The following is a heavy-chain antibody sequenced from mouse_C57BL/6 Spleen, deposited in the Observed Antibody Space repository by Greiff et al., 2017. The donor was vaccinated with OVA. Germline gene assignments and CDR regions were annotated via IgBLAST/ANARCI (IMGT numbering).Heavy chain of an antibody. D-gene: IGHD2-3*01. V-gene: IGHV3-6*01. CDR3: ARSRHYDGYSWFAY. CDR1: GYSITSGYY. Sequence: ESGPGLVKPSQSLSLTCSVTGYSITSGYYWNWIRQFPGNKLEWMGYISYDGSNNYNPSLKNRISITRDTSKNQFFLKLNSVTTEDTATYYCARSRHYDGYSWFAYWGQGTLVTVSA. J-gene: IGHJ3*01. CDR2: ISYDGSN.